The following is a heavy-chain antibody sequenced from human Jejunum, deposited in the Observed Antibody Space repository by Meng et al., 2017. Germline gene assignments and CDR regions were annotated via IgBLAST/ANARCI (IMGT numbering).Heavy chain of an antibody. V-gene: IGHV3-7*01. CDR3: ARDLTGDYGGNF. CDR1: GFTFSSYW. Sequence: GESLKISCAASGFTFSSYWMSWVRQAPGKGLEWVAHIKQDGSEEYYADSVKGRFTISRDNGKNSLYLQMNSLRAEDTAVYYCARDLTGDYGGNFWGQGTLVTVSS. J-gene: IGHJ4*02. CDR2: IKQDGSEE. D-gene: IGHD4-23*01.